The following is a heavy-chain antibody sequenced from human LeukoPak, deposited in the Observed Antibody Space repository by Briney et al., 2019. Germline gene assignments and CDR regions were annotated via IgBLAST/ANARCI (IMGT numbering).Heavy chain of an antibody. D-gene: IGHD3-9*01. CDR1: GASISSNYH. J-gene: IGHJ4*02. Sequence: SETLSLTCTVSGASISSNYHWGWIRQPPGKGLEWIVSGSYSGTTYYRPPLKSRVTISLDASNHQFSLNLTSATAADTAVYYCAVQESYYDVFTRYPYSHWGQGALVTVSS. CDR3: AVQESYYDVFTRYPYSH. CDR2: GSYSGTT. V-gene: IGHV4-39*07.